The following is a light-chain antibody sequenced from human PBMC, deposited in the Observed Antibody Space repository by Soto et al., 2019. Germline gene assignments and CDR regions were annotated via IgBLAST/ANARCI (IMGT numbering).Light chain of an antibody. CDR3: QQYNNWPRT. V-gene: IGKV3D-15*01. J-gene: IGKJ1*01. Sequence: EIVITQSQATLSVSPGERAAFFCGASQSVSSNLAWYQQKPGQAPRLLIYGASTRATGIPARFSGSGSGTEFTLTISSLQSEDFAVYYCQQYNNWPRTFGQGTQVDI. CDR1: QSVSSN. CDR2: GAS.